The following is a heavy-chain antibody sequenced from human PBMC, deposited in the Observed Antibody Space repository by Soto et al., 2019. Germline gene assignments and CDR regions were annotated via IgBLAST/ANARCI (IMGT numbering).Heavy chain of an antibody. CDR3: ARDLMRDGFNFGH. CDR2: INPNNGDT. Sequence: QVQLVQSGAEVKKPGASVTVSCKASGYTFTAFYIHWVRQAPGQGLEWMGWINPNNGDTSHAQKFQGWITITRDTSISTAYMELSRLTSDDTAVYYCARDLMRDGFNFGHWGQGTLVTVSS. CDR1: GYTFTAFY. J-gene: IGHJ4*02. V-gene: IGHV1-2*04. D-gene: IGHD5-12*01.